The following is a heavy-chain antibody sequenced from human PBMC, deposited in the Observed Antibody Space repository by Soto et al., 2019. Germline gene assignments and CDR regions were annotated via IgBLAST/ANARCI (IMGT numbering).Heavy chain of an antibody. CDR2: IYYSGST. Sequence: TLSLTCTVSGGSISSSSYYWGWIRQPPGKGLEWIGSIYYSGSTYYNPSLKSRVTISVDTSKNQFSLKLSSVTAADTAVYYCARHVKIYDILTGYGAFDIWGQGTMVTVSS. CDR1: GGSISSSSYY. CDR3: ARHVKIYDILTGYGAFDI. V-gene: IGHV4-39*01. J-gene: IGHJ3*02. D-gene: IGHD3-9*01.